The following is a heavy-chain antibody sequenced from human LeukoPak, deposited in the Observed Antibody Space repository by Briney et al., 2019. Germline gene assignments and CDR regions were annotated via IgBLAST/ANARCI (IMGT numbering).Heavy chain of an antibody. CDR3: ARGGREYCSGGSCYSQWFDP. Sequence: SETTSLTCTVSGGSISSYYWSWIRQPPGKGLEWIGYIYYSGSTNYNPSLKSRVTISVDTSKNQFSLKLSSVTAADTAVYYCARGGREYCSGGSCYSQWFDPWGQGTLVTVSS. D-gene: IGHD2-15*01. V-gene: IGHV4-59*01. CDR2: IYYSGST. CDR1: GGSISSYY. J-gene: IGHJ5*02.